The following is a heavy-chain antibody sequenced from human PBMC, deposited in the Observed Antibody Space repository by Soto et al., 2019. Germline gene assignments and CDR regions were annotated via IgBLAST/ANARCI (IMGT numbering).Heavy chain of an antibody. Sequence: GGSLRLSCAASGFTFSSYAMSWVRQAPGKGLEWVSAISGSGGSTYYADSVKGRFTISRDNSKNTLYLQMNSLRAEDTAVYYCAKDRLITVPAATPYTIPMDVWGKGTTVTVSS. CDR3: AKDRLITVPAATPYTIPMDV. CDR1: GFTFSSYA. CDR2: ISGSGGST. V-gene: IGHV3-23*01. D-gene: IGHD2-2*01. J-gene: IGHJ6*03.